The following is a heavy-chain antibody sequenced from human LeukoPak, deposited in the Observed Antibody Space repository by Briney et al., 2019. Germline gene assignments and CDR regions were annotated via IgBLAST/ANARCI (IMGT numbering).Heavy chain of an antibody. V-gene: IGHV1-18*01. CDR2: ISIYNGKI. J-gene: IGHJ3*02. CDR3: ARVGELMVYAPHGPDDAFGI. Sequence: ASVKVSCKASGYTFTSYGISWVRQAPGQGLEWMGWISIYNGKINYAQKFQGRVTMTTDTSTSTAYMELRSLRSDDTAVYYCARVGELMVYAPHGPDDAFGIWGQGTMVTVSS. CDR1: GYTFTSYG. D-gene: IGHD2-8*01.